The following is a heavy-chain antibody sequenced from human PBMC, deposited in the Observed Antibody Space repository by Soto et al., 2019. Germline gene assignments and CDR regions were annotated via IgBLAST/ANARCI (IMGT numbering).Heavy chain of an antibody. J-gene: IGHJ6*03. Sequence: ETLSLTCAVYGGSFSGYYWSWIRQPPGKGLERIGEINHSGNTNYNPSLKSRVTISVDKSKNQFSLKLSSVTAADTAVYYCASQGLPYFDWSPTPLYYMDVWGKGTTVTVSS. CDR1: GGSFSGYY. CDR2: INHSGNT. V-gene: IGHV4-34*01. CDR3: ASQGLPYFDWSPTPLYYMDV. D-gene: IGHD3-9*01.